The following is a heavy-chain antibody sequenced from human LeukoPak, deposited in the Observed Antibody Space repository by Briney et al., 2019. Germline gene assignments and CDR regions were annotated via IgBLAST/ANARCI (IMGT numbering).Heavy chain of an antibody. CDR2: INPNSGGT. Sequence: ASVKVSCKASGYTFTGYYMHWVRQAPGQGLEWMGWINPNSGGTNYAQKFQGRVTMTRDTSISTAYMELSRLRSDDTAVYYCARDFSRLLWFGEPNYYFDYWGQGTLVTVSS. D-gene: IGHD3-10*01. CDR1: GYTFTGYY. V-gene: IGHV1-2*02. CDR3: ARDFSRLLWFGEPNYYFDY. J-gene: IGHJ4*02.